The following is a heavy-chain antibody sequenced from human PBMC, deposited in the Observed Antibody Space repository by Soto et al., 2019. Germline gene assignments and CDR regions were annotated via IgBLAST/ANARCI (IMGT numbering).Heavy chain of an antibody. CDR3: ATYTPTDDYYGMDV. V-gene: IGHV4-30-4*01. J-gene: IGHJ6*02. CDR2: IYYSGST. D-gene: IGHD2-2*02. Sequence: QVQLQESGPGLVKPSQTLSLTCTVSGGSISSGNYYWSWIRQPPAKALEWIGYIYYSGSTYYNPSLKSRVTISVDTSKNQFSLKLSSVTAADTAVYYCATYTPTDDYYGMDVWGQGTTVTVSS. CDR1: GGSISSGNYY.